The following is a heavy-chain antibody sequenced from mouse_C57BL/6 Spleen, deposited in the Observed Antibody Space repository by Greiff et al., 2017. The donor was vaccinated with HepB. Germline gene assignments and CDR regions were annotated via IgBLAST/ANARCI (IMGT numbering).Heavy chain of an antibody. CDR1: GYTFTSYW. Sequence: QVHVKQPGAELVMPGASVKLSCKASGYTFTSYWMHWVKQRPGQGLEWIGEIDPSDSYTNYNQKFKGKSTLTVDKSSSTAYMQLSSLTSEDSAVYYCARWGLLRDYAMDYWGQGTSVTVSS. CDR3: ARWGLLRDYAMDY. D-gene: IGHD1-1*01. J-gene: IGHJ4*01. CDR2: IDPSDSYT. V-gene: IGHV1-69*01.